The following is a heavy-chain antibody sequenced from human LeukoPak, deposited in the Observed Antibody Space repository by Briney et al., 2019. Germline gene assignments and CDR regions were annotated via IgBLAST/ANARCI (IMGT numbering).Heavy chain of an antibody. CDR3: AREGGGKETRAKYYYDSSGYYYAFDI. CDR1: GGSISSSSYY. J-gene: IGHJ3*02. CDR2: INHSGST. D-gene: IGHD3-22*01. Sequence: PSETLSLTCTVSGGSISSSSYYWSWIRQPPGKGLEWIGEINHSGSTNYNPSLKSRVTISVDTSKNQFSLKLSSVTAADTAVYYCAREGGGKETRAKYYYDSSGYYYAFDIWGQGTMVTVSS. V-gene: IGHV4-39*07.